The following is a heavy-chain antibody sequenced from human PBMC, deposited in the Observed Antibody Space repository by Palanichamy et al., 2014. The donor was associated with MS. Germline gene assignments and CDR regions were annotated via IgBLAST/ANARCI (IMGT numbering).Heavy chain of an antibody. J-gene: IGHJ5*02. Sequence: QVQLVEVWGGVVQPGRSLRLSCAASGFTFSSYAMHWVRQAPGKGLEWVAVISYDGSNKYYADSVKGRFTISRDNSKNTLYLQMNSLRAEDTAVYYCARSAYYYDSSGYGFDPWGQGTLVTVSS. V-gene: IGHV3-30-3*01. D-gene: IGHD3-22*01. CDR1: GFTFSSYA. CDR3: ARSAYYYDSSGYGFDP. CDR2: ISYDGSNK.